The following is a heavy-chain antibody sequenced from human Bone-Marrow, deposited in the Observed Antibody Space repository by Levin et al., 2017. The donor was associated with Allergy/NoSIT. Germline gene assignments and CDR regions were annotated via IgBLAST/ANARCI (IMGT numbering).Heavy chain of an antibody. V-gene: IGHV5-51*01. CDR3: ARRGYSSGWSY. J-gene: IGHJ4*02. Sequence: RGESLKISCKASGYSFTSYWIGWVRQMPGKGLEWMGIIYPGDSETKYSPSFQGQVTISADTSIDTAYLQWSSLKASDTAIYYCARRGYSSGWSYWGQGTLVTVSS. D-gene: IGHD6-19*01. CDR1: GYSFTSYW. CDR2: IYPGDSET.